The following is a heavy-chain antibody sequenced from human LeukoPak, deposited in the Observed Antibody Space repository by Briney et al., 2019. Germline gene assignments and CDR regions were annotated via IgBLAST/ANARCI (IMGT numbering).Heavy chain of an antibody. Sequence: GSLRLSCATSGFPFISIWMSWVRPAPGKGLEWGDNIKHDGSETNYVDSVKGRFTISRDNAKNSLHLQMNSLRVEDTAVYYCAKNGGPHGMDVWGEGTTVTVSS. D-gene: IGHD3-16*01. V-gene: IGHV3-7*02. CDR2: IKHDGSET. CDR1: GFPFISIW. CDR3: AKNGGPHGMDV. J-gene: IGHJ6*01.